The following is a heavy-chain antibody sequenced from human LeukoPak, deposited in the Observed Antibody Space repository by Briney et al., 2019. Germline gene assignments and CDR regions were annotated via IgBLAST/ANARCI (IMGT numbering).Heavy chain of an antibody. CDR2: VSYSGRT. J-gene: IGHJ6*04. CDR1: GGSISSYY. CDR3: AGYYYDSSGYSSNY. Sequence: MPSETLSLTCTVSGGSISSYYWSWIRQPPGKGLEWIGYVSYSGRTNYNPSLKSRVTISVDTSKTQFSLKLNSVTAADTAVYYCAGYYYDSSGYSSNYWGKGTTVTVSS. D-gene: IGHD3-22*01. V-gene: IGHV4-59*01.